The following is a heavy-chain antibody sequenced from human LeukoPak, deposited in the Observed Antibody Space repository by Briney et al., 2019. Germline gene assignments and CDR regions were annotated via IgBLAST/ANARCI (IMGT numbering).Heavy chain of an antibody. J-gene: IGHJ4*02. Sequence: GGSLRLSCAASGFTFDKAWMTWVRQAPGKGLEWVGRIKSKIHGGTIDYAAPVKGRFTISRDDSKNTLYLQMNSLKTEDTAVYYCTTQPWQVDYWGQGTLVTVSS. CDR1: GFTFDKAW. CDR2: IKSKIHGGTI. V-gene: IGHV3-15*01. D-gene: IGHD6-19*01. CDR3: TTQPWQVDY.